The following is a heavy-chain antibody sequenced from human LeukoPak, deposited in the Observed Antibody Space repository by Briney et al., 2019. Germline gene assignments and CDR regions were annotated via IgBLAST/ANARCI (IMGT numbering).Heavy chain of an antibody. CDR3: STGRGYSYGTFDY. Sequence: GGSLRLSCAASGFTFSSYGMHWVRQAPGKGLEWVGRIKSKTDGGTIGYAAPVEGRFTISRDDSKNTLYLQMNSLKTEDTAVYYCSTGRGYSYGTFDYWGQGTLVTVSS. J-gene: IGHJ4*02. D-gene: IGHD5-18*01. V-gene: IGHV3-15*01. CDR1: GFTFSSYG. CDR2: IKSKTDGGTI.